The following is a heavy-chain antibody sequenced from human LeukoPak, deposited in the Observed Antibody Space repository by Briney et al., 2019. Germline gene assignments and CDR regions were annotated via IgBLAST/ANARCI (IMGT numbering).Heavy chain of an antibody. D-gene: IGHD3-3*01. J-gene: IGHJ4*02. CDR3: ARDMNYDFWSGYYSAPFDY. CDR2: INPSGGST. V-gene: IGHV1-46*01. Sequence: ASVKVSRKASGYTFTSYYMHWVRQAPGQGLEWMGIINPSGGSTSYAQKFQGRVTMTRDTSTSTVYMELSSLRSEDTAVYYCARDMNYDFWSGYYSAPFDYWGQGTLVTVSS. CDR1: GYTFTSYY.